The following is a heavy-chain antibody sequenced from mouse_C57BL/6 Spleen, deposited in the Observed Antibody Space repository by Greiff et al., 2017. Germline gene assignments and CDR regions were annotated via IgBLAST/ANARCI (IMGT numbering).Heavy chain of an antibody. V-gene: IGHV1-42*01. Sequence: VQLKESGPELVKPGASVKISCKASGYSFTGYYMNWVKQSPEKSLEWIGEINPSTGGTTYNQKFKAKATLTVDKSSSTAYMQLKSLTSEDSAVYYCTREIRSKYPWFAYWGQGTLVTVSA. CDR1: GYSFTGYY. CDR3: TREIRSKYPWFAY. J-gene: IGHJ3*01. CDR2: INPSTGGT. D-gene: IGHD2-5*01.